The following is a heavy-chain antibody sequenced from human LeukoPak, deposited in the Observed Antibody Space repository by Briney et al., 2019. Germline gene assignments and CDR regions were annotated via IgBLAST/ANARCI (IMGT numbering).Heavy chain of an antibody. Sequence: GASVKVSCKASGGTFSSYAINWVRQAPGQGLEWMGAIIPIFGTAHYAQKFQGGVTITADESTSTAYMELSSLRSEDTAVYYCATCARNFYCYRFDYWGQGTLVTVSS. CDR3: ATCARNFYCYRFDY. D-gene: IGHD2-2*02. V-gene: IGHV1-69*13. CDR1: GGTFSSYA. CDR2: IIPIFGTA. J-gene: IGHJ4*02.